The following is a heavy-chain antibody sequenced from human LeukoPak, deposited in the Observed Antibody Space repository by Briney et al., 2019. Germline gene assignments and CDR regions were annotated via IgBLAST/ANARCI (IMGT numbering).Heavy chain of an antibody. Sequence: ASVKVSCKASGYTFTSYGITWVRQAPGQGLEWMGWIGPNNGNTNYAQNLQGRVTMTTDTSTGTAYMELRSLRSDDTAVYFCARDSGGRGHFDFWGQGTLVTVSS. CDR3: ARDSGGRGHFDF. CDR1: GYTFTSYG. CDR2: IGPNNGNT. D-gene: IGHD3-16*01. J-gene: IGHJ4*02. V-gene: IGHV1-18*01.